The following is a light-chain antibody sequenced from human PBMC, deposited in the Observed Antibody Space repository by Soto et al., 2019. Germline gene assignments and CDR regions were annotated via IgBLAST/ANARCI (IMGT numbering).Light chain of an antibody. V-gene: IGKV3-15*01. CDR2: GAS. J-gene: IGKJ4*01. CDR1: QSVTTN. Sequence: ILMTQSPATLSVSQGERATLSCRASQSVTTNLAWYQAKPGQAPRLLIYGASTRATGIPARFSGGGSGTDFTLTISSLQPEDFATYYCQQVNVYPSTFGGGTKVDIK. CDR3: QQVNVYPST.